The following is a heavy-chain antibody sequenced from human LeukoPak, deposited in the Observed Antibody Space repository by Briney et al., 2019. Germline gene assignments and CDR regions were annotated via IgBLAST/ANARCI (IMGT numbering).Heavy chain of an antibody. J-gene: IGHJ4*02. V-gene: IGHV3-23*01. CDR1: GFTFSSYA. CDR2: ISGSGGNT. Sequence: PGGSLRLSCAASGFTFSSYAMSWVRQAPGKGLEWVSAISGSGGNTYYADSVKGRFTISRDNSKNTLYLQVNGLRTEDTAVYYCAKDRLLNCRGDCYIFDYWGQGTVVTVSS. CDR3: AKDRLLNCRGDCYIFDY. D-gene: IGHD2-21*02.